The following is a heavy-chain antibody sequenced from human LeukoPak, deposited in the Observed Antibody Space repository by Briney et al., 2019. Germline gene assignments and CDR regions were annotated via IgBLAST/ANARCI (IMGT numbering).Heavy chain of an antibody. CDR1: GGSISSGGYS. D-gene: IGHD4-17*01. J-gene: IGHJ4*02. Sequence: SQTLSLTCAVSGGSISSGGYSWSWIRQPPGKGLEWIGYIYHSGSTYYNPSLKSRVTISVDRSKNQFSLKLGSVTAADTAVYYCARVNHDYGDYGADYWGQGTLVTVSS. CDR3: ARVNHDYGDYGADY. CDR2: IYHSGST. V-gene: IGHV4-30-2*01.